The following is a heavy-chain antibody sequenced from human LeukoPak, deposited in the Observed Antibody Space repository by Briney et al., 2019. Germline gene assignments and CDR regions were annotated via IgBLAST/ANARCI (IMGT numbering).Heavy chain of an antibody. CDR1: GFNFNNYA. Sequence: GGSLRLSCAGSGFNFNNYAMHWVRQAPGKGLEWVAFIRYDGTNKYYVDSVKGRFTISRDNSKNTLYLQMNSLRAEDTAVYYCAKSERGPLKYWGQGTLVTVSS. J-gene: IGHJ4*02. V-gene: IGHV3-30*02. CDR2: IRYDGTNK. CDR3: AKSERGPLKY.